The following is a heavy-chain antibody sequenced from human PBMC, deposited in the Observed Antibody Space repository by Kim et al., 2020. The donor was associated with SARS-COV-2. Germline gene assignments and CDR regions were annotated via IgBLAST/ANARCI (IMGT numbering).Heavy chain of an antibody. Sequence: SETLSLTCAVYGGSFSGYYWSWIRQPPGKGLEWIGEINHSGSTNYNPSLKSRVTISVDTSKNQFSLKLSSVTAADTAVYYCARGPRRNGPKKPKIAAAGPFDYWGQGTLVTVSS. V-gene: IGHV4-34*01. CDR3: ARGPRRNGPKKPKIAAAGPFDY. CDR1: GGSFSGYY. CDR2: INHSGST. J-gene: IGHJ4*02. D-gene: IGHD6-13*01.